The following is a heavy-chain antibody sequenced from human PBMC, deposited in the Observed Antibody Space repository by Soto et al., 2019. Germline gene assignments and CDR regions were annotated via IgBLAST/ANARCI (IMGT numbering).Heavy chain of an antibody. CDR3: AKDEYWESHFYYFMDL. D-gene: IGHD2-8*02. CDR1: GFTFSSYA. J-gene: IGHJ6*03. CDR2: ISHDGNVN. Sequence: QVQLVESGGGVVQPWRSLRLSCEASGFTFSSYAMHWVRQAPGKGLEWVAVISHDGNVNYYSESVKGRFTMSRDNSKDTLYLQMDSLRTEDTAVYFCAKDEYWESHFYYFMDLWGKGTPVTVSS. V-gene: IGHV3-30*18.